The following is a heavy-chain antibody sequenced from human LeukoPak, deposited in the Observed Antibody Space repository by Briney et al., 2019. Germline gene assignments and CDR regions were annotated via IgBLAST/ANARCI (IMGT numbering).Heavy chain of an antibody. CDR1: GYTLTELS. CDR3: ARGGVYCSSTSCSNWFDP. CDR2: FDPEDGET. Sequence: ASVKVSCKVSGYTLTELSMHWVRQAPGKGLEWMGGFDPEDGETIYAQKFQGRVTMTEDTSTDTAYMELSSLRSENTAVYYCARGGVYCSSTSCSNWFDPWGQGTLVTVSS. J-gene: IGHJ5*02. D-gene: IGHD2-2*01. V-gene: IGHV1-24*01.